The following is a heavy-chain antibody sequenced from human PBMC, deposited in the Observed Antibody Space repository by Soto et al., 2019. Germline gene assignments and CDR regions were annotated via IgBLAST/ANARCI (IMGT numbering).Heavy chain of an antibody. D-gene: IGHD2-21*01. CDR3: ARGRTDWYAFDI. Sequence: ASVKVSCKASGYTFTDYYIHWVRQAPGQGLEWMGWINPNSGGTNYAQKFQGRVTMTRDTSISTAYMELSRLRSDDTAVYYCARGRTDWYAFDIWGQGTMVTVSS. J-gene: IGHJ3*02. V-gene: IGHV1-2*02. CDR2: INPNSGGT. CDR1: GYTFTDYY.